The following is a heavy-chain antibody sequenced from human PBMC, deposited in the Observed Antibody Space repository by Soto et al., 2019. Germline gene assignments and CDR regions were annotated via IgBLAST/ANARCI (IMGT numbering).Heavy chain of an antibody. J-gene: IGHJ3*02. V-gene: IGHV3-15*01. Sequence: EVQLVESGGGLVKPGGSLRLSCAASGFTFSNAWMSWVRQAPGKGLEWVGRIKSKTDGGTTDYAAPVKGRFTISRDDSNNTLYLQMNSLKTEDTSVYYCTTEGVVVVAAKNDAFDIWGQGTMVTVSS. D-gene: IGHD2-15*01. CDR3: TTEGVVVVAAKNDAFDI. CDR1: GFTFSNAW. CDR2: IKSKTDGGTT.